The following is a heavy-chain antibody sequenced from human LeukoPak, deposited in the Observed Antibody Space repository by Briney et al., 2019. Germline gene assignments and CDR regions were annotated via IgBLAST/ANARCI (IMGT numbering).Heavy chain of an antibody. CDR2: INTDGSST. J-gene: IGHJ6*03. Sequence: GGSLRLSCAASGFTFSSYWMHWVRQAPGKGLVWVSRINTDGSSTSYADSVKGRFTISRDNAKNTLYLQMNSLRAEDTAVYYCARDRNQIYYMDVWGKGTTVTVSS. CDR1: GFTFSSYW. V-gene: IGHV3-74*01. D-gene: IGHD1-14*01. CDR3: ARDRNQIYYMDV.